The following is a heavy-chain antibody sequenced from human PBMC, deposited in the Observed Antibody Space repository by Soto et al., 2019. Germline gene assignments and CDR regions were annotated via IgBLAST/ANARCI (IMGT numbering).Heavy chain of an antibody. CDR3: SRISQCCMESFNX. Sequence: GGSLRLSCATSGFIFSSYELIWVRQAPGKGLEWVSYIINSGYTKHYADSVKGRFTISRDNAKNSLYLQMNSLRAEDTALYYCSRISQCCMESFNXWGQGTSVTVSX. V-gene: IGHV3-48*03. J-gene: IGHJ4*02. D-gene: IGHD2-8*02. CDR2: IINSGYTK. CDR1: GFIFSSYE.